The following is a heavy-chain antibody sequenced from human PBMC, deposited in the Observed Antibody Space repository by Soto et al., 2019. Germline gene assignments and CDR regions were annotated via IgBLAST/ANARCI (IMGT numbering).Heavy chain of an antibody. CDR1: GEAFSDYF. CDR2: SDQTGRT. Sequence: QVQLQQWGAGLLKPSETLSLTCAVSGEAFSDYFWSWIRQPPGKGLDWIGESDQTGRTNYNPSLKSRVIMSVDTSKNQFSLNLSSVTAADTAMYYCARGVGSGRDYGLDVWGQGTTVTVS. CDR3: ARGVGSGRDYGLDV. V-gene: IGHV4-34*01. J-gene: IGHJ6*02. D-gene: IGHD3-10*01.